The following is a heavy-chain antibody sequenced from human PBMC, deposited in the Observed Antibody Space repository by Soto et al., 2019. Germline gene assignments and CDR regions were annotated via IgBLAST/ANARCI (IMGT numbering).Heavy chain of an antibody. D-gene: IGHD3-16*01. V-gene: IGHV3-21*01. CDR2: ISGSSSYI. CDR1: GFTFSSYG. Sequence: EVQLVESGGGLVKPGGSLRLSCAASGFTFSSYGMNWVRQAPGKGLEWVSSISGSSSYIYYTNSVKGRFTISRDNAKNSLYLQMNGLRAEDTAVYYCATTVWEFDYWGQGTLVTVSS. J-gene: IGHJ4*02. CDR3: ATTVWEFDY.